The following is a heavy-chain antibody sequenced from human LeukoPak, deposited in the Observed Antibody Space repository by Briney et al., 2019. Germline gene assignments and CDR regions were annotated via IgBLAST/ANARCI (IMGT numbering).Heavy chain of an antibody. J-gene: IGHJ4*02. CDR2: IYHTGST. Sequence: SETLSLTCSVSGGPITEYYWSWIRQPPGKGLEWIGYIYHTGSTNYSPSLKSRVTMSVDASRNQFSLKLVSVTAADTAVYYCARDRGSTGYYYLDSWGQGILATVSS. V-gene: IGHV4-59*01. CDR1: GGPITEYY. CDR3: ARDRGSTGYYYLDS. D-gene: IGHD6-19*01.